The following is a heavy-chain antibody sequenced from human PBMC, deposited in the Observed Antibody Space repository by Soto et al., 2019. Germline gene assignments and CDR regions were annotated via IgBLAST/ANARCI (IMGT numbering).Heavy chain of an antibody. CDR3: ARGEVVFARSYFDN. Sequence: SETLSLTCVVSGGFISNYYWNWIRQTPGKGLEWIGYIYYTGSTSYNPSLKSRVSMSVDTSKNQFSLRLSSVTAADTAIYYCARGEVVFARSYFDNWGQGTLVTVSS. CDR1: GGFISNYY. CDR2: IYYTGST. V-gene: IGHV4-59*01. D-gene: IGHD3-16*01. J-gene: IGHJ4*02.